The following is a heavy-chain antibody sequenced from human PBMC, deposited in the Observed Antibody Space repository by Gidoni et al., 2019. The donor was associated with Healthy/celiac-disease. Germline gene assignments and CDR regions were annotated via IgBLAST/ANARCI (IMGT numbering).Heavy chain of an antibody. CDR1: GFTFDDYA. CDR2: ISWNSGSI. Sequence: EVQLVESGGGLVQPGRSLRLSCAASGFTFDDYALPWVRQAPGKGLGWVSGISWNSGSIGYADSGKGRFTISRENAKNSLYLQMNSLRAEDTALYYCAKDIRSYSSSSSSALSGWFDPWGQGTLVTVSS. V-gene: IGHV3-9*01. CDR3: AKDIRSYSSSSSSALSGWFDP. D-gene: IGHD6-6*01. J-gene: IGHJ5*02.